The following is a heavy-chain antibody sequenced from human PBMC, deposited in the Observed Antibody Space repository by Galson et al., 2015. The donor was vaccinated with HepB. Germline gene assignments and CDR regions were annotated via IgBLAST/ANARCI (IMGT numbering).Heavy chain of an antibody. J-gene: IGHJ4*02. CDR1: GFTFSSYA. Sequence: SLRLSCAASGFTFSSYAMSWVRQAPGKGLEWVSAISGSGGSTYYADSVKGRFTISRDNSKNTLYLQMNSLRAEDTAVYYCAKGDSSGLYFDYWGQGTLVTVSS. D-gene: IGHD3-22*01. V-gene: IGHV3-23*01. CDR3: AKGDSSGLYFDY. CDR2: ISGSGGST.